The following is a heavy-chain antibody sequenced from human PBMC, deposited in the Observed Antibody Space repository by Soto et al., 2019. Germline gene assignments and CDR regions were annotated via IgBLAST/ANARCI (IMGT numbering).Heavy chain of an antibody. D-gene: IGHD3-22*01. Sequence: SVKVSCKASGGTFSSYAISWVRQAPGQGLEWMGGIIPIFGTANYAQKFQGRVTITADKSTSTAYMELSSLRSEDTAVYYCARVLDYYDSSRYYLYWYFDLWGRGTLVTVSS. J-gene: IGHJ2*01. CDR3: ARVLDYYDSSRYYLYWYFDL. V-gene: IGHV1-69*06. CDR2: IIPIFGTA. CDR1: GGTFSSYA.